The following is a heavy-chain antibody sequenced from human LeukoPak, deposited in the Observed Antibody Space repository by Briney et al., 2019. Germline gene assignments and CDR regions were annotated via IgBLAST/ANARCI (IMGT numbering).Heavy chain of an antibody. D-gene: IGHD3-3*01. CDR3: ARATIFGYFDY. V-gene: IGHV4-34*01. CDR2: INHSGST. J-gene: IGHJ4*02. Sequence: PSETLSLTCAVYGGSFSGYYWSWIRQPPGKGLEWIEEINHSGSTNYNPSLKSRVTISVDTSKNQFSLKLSSVTAADTAVYYCARATIFGYFDYWGQGTLVTVSS. CDR1: GGSFSGYY.